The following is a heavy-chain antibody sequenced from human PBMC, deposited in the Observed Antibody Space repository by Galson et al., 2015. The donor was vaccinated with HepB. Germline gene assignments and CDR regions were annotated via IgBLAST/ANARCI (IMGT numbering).Heavy chain of an antibody. CDR1: GYSITSGYY. D-gene: IGHD3-22*01. CDR2: IYHSGNT. CDR3: ARQYYYYYDGSGYYFDY. Sequence: LSLTCTVSGYSITSGYYWGWIRQPPGKGLEWIGSIYHSGNTYYNLSLKSRVTISVDTSKNQFSLKLSSVTAADTAVYYCARQYYYYYDGSGYYFDYWGQGTLVTVSS. J-gene: IGHJ4*02. V-gene: IGHV4-38-2*02.